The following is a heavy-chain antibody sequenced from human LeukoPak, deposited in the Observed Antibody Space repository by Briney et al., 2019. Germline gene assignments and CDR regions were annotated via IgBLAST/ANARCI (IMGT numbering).Heavy chain of an antibody. CDR2: IYYTGST. V-gene: IGHV4-59*01. J-gene: IGHJ4*02. D-gene: IGHD3-22*01. CDR1: GGSISTYY. CDR3: AREPRVSGYYAYLDF. Sequence: PSETLSLTCAVSGGSISTYYWSWIRQPPGKGLEWIGYIYYTGSTNYNPSLKSRVTILVDTSRNQFSLKLNSVTAADTAVYYCAREPRVSGYYAYLDFWGPGMLVTVSS.